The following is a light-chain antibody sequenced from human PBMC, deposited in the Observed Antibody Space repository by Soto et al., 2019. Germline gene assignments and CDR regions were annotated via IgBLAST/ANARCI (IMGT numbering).Light chain of an antibody. CDR1: QTITNY. CDR3: QQSYSSPWT. V-gene: IGKV1-39*01. Sequence: DIQMTQSPSSLSASVGDRVTITCRASQTITNYLNWYQQKPGRAPKLLIFSASTLLSGVPSRFTGGGSGTDFNLNIDSLLPEDFATYYCQQSYSSPWTFGQGTKVEIK. J-gene: IGKJ1*01. CDR2: SAS.